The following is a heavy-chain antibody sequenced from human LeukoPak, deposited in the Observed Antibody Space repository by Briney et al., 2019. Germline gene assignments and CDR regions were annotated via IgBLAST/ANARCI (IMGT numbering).Heavy chain of an antibody. V-gene: IGHV3-23*01. J-gene: IGHJ4*02. Sequence: GGSLRLSCAASGVTFNNYAMTWVRQAPGKGLEWVSVIGGSTGNTYYADSVKGRFTISRDNSKNTLYLQMSGLRAEDTAVYYCAKCAPQDHDFWSGYYPLDYWGQGTLVTVSS. CDR1: GVTFNNYA. CDR3: AKCAPQDHDFWSGYYPLDY. CDR2: IGGSTGNT. D-gene: IGHD3-3*01.